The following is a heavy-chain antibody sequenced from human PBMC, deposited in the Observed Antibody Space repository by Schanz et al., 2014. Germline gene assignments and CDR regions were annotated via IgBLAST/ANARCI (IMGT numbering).Heavy chain of an antibody. Sequence: VRLVESGGGLVKPGGSLRLSCSASGFTFSSYAMHWVRQAPGKGLEWVAVISYDGSTKYYADSVKGRFTITRDIAKNSLSLQMNSLRAEDTAVYYCARGYSNIWSPMAYWGQGTLVAVSS. D-gene: IGHD6-13*01. J-gene: IGHJ4*02. CDR2: ISYDGSTK. V-gene: IGHV3-30*04. CDR3: ARGYSNIWSPMAY. CDR1: GFTFSSYA.